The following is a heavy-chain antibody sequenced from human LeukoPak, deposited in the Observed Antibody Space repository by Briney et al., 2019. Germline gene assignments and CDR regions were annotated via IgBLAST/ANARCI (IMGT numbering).Heavy chain of an antibody. CDR1: GFTFSSYG. D-gene: IGHD4-17*01. Sequence: GGSLRLSCAASGFTFSSYGMHWVRQAPGKGLEWVSAISISGISTYYADSVKGRFTISRDNSKNTLFLQMNSLRPDDTAVYYCAKLVRYGDHFKYFDYWGQGTLVTVSS. CDR3: AKLVRYGDHFKYFDY. CDR2: ISISGIST. V-gene: IGHV3-23*01. J-gene: IGHJ4*02.